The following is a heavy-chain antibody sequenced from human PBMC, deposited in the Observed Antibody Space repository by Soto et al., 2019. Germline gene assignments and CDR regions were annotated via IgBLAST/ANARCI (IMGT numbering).Heavy chain of an antibody. V-gene: IGHV3-7*01. J-gene: IGHJ4*02. D-gene: IGHD3-10*01. CDR3: ATESYYHLQY. Sequence: EVQLVESGGDLVQPGGSLRLSCAASGFTFSGYWIAWVRQAPGKGLQWVANTTQDGSVKYYVDSLKGRFTIPRDNPKNSLHMQMDSQRAKVTAVYSSATESYYHLQYWGQGTLVTVSS. CDR1: GFTFSGYW. CDR2: TTQDGSVK.